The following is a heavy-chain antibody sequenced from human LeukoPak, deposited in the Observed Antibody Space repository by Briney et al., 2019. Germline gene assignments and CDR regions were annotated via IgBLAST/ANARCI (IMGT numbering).Heavy chain of an antibody. CDR3: ARGPGLFAVVVVAANNWFDP. D-gene: IGHD2-15*01. V-gene: IGHV4-34*01. CDR2: INHSGST. J-gene: IGHJ5*02. CDR1: DGSFSGYY. Sequence: KPSETLSLTCAVYDGSFSGYYWSWIRQPPGKGLEWIGEINHSGSTNYNPSLKSRVTISLDTSKSQFSLKVRYVTAADTAVYYCARGPGLFAVVVVAANNWFDPWGQGTLVTVSS.